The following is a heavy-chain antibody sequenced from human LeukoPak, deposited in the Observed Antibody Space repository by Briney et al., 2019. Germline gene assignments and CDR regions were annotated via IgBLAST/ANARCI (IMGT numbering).Heavy chain of an antibody. CDR2: ISGYNGNT. J-gene: IGHJ6*03. V-gene: IGHV1-18*03. D-gene: IGHD2-15*01. CDR1: GYTFTSYG. CDR3: ARGSATHYYYMDV. Sequence: ASVKVSCKASGYTFTSYGISWVRQAPGQGLEWMGWISGYNGNTNYAQKLQGRVTMTTDSSASTAYMELSSLRSEDMAVYYCARGSATHYYYMDVWGKGTTVTVSS.